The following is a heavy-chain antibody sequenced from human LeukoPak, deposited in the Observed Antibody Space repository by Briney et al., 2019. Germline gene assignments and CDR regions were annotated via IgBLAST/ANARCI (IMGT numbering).Heavy chain of an antibody. CDR3: ARANYDTNGNRRYYNYYGLDV. CDR1: GGSVSSSTYY. D-gene: IGHD2-8*01. V-gene: IGHV4-39*07. CDR2: INHSGGT. J-gene: IGHJ6*01. Sequence: SQTLSLTCTVSGGSVSSSTYYWGWIRQPPGKGLEWIGEINHSGGTNHNPSLKSRVTISGDRSKSQFSLKLSSVAAADTAVYYCARANYDTNGNRRYYNYYGLDVWGQGTTVTVST.